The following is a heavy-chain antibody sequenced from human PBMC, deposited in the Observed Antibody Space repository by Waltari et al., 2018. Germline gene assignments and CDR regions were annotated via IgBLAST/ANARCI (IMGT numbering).Heavy chain of an antibody. D-gene: IGHD2-15*01. Sequence: QLQLQQSGPGLVQPSESLSLTFAVSGDSKSGSDFWNWVRQPPGKGLEWIGQVHRSGRTNYNPSLESRVTVSIDTSKNQFSLKVSSATAADTAVYYCARDRGRGLYLDSWGQGTQVTVSP. CDR1: GDSKSGSDF. V-gene: IGHV4-4*02. CDR3: ARDRGRGLYLDS. J-gene: IGHJ4*02. CDR2: VHRSGRT.